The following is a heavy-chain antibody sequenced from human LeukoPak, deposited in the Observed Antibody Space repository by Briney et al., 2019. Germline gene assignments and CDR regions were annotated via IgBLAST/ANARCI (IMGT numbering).Heavy chain of an antibody. CDR1: GFTLSDYS. J-gene: IGHJ1*01. CDR2: ISSDPNYI. D-gene: IGHD3-22*01. V-gene: IGHV3-21*01. Sequence: GGSLRLSCAASGFTLSDYSMNWVRQAPGKGLEWVSTISSDPNYIYYGASVKGRFTISRDNAENSLFLQMSSLRAEDTAVYYCARGGVRTYYYDSSGSNAEYFQHWGQGTLVTVSS. CDR3: ARGGVRTYYYDSSGSNAEYFQH.